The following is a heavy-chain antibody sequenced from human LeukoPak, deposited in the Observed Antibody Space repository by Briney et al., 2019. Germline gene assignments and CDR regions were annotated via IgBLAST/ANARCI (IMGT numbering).Heavy chain of an antibody. CDR3: ARGLIYCSSTSCYPEIFDY. Sequence: PSETLSLTCTVSGGSISSYYWSWIRQPPGKGLEWIGYIYYSGSTNYNPSLKSRVTISVDTSKNQFSLKLSSVTAADTAVYYCARGLIYCSSTSCYPEIFDYWGQGTLVTVSS. D-gene: IGHD2-2*01. CDR1: GGSISSYY. CDR2: IYYSGST. V-gene: IGHV4-59*12. J-gene: IGHJ4*02.